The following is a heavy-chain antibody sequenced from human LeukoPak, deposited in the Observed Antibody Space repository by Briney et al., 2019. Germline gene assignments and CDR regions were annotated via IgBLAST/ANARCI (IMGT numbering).Heavy chain of an antibody. D-gene: IGHD2-15*01. V-gene: IGHV3-33*01. CDR3: ARDGGIGIDY. Sequence: GGSLRLSCAASGYTFSTYGLHWVRQAPGKGLEWVAVIWYDGSKKDYIDSVKGRFTISKDDSKNTLYLQMNRLRAEDSAIYYCARDGGIGIDYWGQGIPVTVSS. CDR1: GYTFSTYG. J-gene: IGHJ4*02. CDR2: IWYDGSKK.